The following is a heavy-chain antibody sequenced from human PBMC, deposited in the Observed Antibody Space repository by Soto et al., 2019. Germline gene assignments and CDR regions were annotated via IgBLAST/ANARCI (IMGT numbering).Heavy chain of an antibody. J-gene: IGHJ6*03. V-gene: IGHV3-66*01. Sequence: GGSLRLSCAASGFTVSSNYMSWVRQAPGKGLEWVSVIYSGGSTYYADSVKGRFTISRDNSKNTLYLQMNNLKAEDTAVYYCARVNDYDFWSGYSTNYYYMDVWGKGTTVTVSS. CDR3: ARVNDYDFWSGYSTNYYYMDV. CDR2: IYSGGST. D-gene: IGHD3-3*01. CDR1: GFTVSSNY.